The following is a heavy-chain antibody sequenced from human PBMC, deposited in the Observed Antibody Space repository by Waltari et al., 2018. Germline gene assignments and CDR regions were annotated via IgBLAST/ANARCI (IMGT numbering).Heavy chain of an antibody. D-gene: IGHD2-15*01. CDR3: AKDLSSLYYYYYYMDV. CDR1: GFTFSSYA. V-gene: IGHV3-23*04. Sequence: EVQLVESGGGLVQPGGSLRLSCAASGFTFSSYAMSLVRQAPGKGLEWVSAISGSGGSTYYADSVKGRFTISRDNSKNTLYLQMNSLRAEDTAVYYCAKDLSSLYYYYYYMDVWGKGTTVTVSS. CDR2: ISGSGGST. J-gene: IGHJ6*03.